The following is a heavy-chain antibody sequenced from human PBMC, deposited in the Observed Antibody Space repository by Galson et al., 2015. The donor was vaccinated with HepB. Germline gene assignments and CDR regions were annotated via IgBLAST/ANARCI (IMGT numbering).Heavy chain of an antibody. CDR1: GFTFSNYA. CDR2: ISGSGATI. D-gene: IGHD3-16*01. CDR3: AKGLGFFDF. J-gene: IGHJ4*02. Sequence: SLRLSCAASGFTFSNYAMSWVRQTPGKGLEWVSSISGSGATIYYADSVQGRFTISRDNSKSTLYLQMNTLRAEDTAVYYCAKGLGFFDFWGQGTLVTVSP. V-gene: IGHV3-23*01.